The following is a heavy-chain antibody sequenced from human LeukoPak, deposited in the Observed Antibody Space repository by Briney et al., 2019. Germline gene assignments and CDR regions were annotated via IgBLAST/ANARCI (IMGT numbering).Heavy chain of an antibody. D-gene: IGHD7-27*01. Sequence: SETLSLTCAVYGGSFSGYYWSWIRQPPGKGLEWIGEINHSGSTNYNPSLKSRVTISVDTSKNQFSLKLSSVTAADTAVYYCARGRTYLNWGTRPTGDYYYYYMDVWGKGTTVTVSS. CDR2: INHSGST. CDR3: ARGRTYLNWGTRPTGDYYYYYMDV. J-gene: IGHJ6*03. V-gene: IGHV4-34*01. CDR1: GGSFSGYY.